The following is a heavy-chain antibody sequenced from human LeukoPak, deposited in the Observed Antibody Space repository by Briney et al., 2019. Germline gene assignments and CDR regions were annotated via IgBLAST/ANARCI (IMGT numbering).Heavy chain of an antibody. CDR3: ARGGSYYGNWFDP. CDR2: IYYSGST. D-gene: IGHD3-10*01. Sequence: SETLSLTCTGSGGSISSYYWSWIRQPPGQGLEWIGYIYYSGSTNYNPSLKSRVTISVDTSKNQFSLKLSSVTAADTAVYYCARGGSYYGNWFDPWGQGTLVTVSS. J-gene: IGHJ5*02. V-gene: IGHV4-59*01. CDR1: GGSISSYY.